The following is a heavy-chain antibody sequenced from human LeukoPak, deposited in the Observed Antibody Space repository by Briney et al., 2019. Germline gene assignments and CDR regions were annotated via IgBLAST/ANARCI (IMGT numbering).Heavy chain of an antibody. Sequence: ASVNVSCKASGYTFNDYYIYWVRQAPGQGLEWMGRINPNSGGTNYPLKFQGRVTMTRDTSISTAYMELSSLRSDDTAFYYCARGSYDFSNKEYVMDLWGQGTTVTVSS. CDR1: GYTFNDYY. CDR2: INPNSGGT. V-gene: IGHV1-2*06. J-gene: IGHJ6*02. D-gene: IGHD3-3*01. CDR3: ARGSYDFSNKEYVMDL.